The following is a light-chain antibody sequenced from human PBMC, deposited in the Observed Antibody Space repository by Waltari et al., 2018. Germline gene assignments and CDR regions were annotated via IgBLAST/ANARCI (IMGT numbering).Light chain of an antibody. V-gene: IGKV1-8*01. J-gene: IGKJ4*01. Sequence: AIRITQSPSSLSASTGHRVTITCRASQGISSYLAWYQQKPGKAPKILIYAASTLQSGVPSRFSGSGSGTDFTLTISCLQSEDFATYYCQQYYSYPPLTFGGGTKVEIK. CDR3: QQYYSYPPLT. CDR1: QGISSY. CDR2: AAS.